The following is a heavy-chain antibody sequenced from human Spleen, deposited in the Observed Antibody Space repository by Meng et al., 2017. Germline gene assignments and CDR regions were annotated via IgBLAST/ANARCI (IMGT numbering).Heavy chain of an antibody. D-gene: IGHD6-13*01. CDR2: IYQSGST. CDR1: GYSITGSYN. J-gene: IGHJ4*02. Sequence: SETLSLTCAVSGYSITGSYNWGWIRQSPGKGLEWIGSIYQSGSTYYNPSLKSRVTISVDTSKKQFSLKLTSVTAADTAVYYCARGTSSWSFLFDYWGQGTRVTCSS. V-gene: IGHV4-38-2*01. CDR3: ARGTSSWSFLFDY.